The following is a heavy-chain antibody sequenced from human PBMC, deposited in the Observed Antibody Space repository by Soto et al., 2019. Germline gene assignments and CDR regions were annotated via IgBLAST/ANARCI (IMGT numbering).Heavy chain of an antibody. V-gene: IGHV4-34*01. D-gene: IGHD6-6*01. Sequence: SETLSLTCAVYGGSFSGYYWSWIRQPPGKGLEWIGEINHSGSTNYNPSLKSRVTISVDTSKNQFSLKLSSVTAADTAVYYCARASTEGIAARPGGDGMDVWGQGTTVTVSS. J-gene: IGHJ6*02. CDR1: GGSFSGYY. CDR2: INHSGST. CDR3: ARASTEGIAARPGGDGMDV.